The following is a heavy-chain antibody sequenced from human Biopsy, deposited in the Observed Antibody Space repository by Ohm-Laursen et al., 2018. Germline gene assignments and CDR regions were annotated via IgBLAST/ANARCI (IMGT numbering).Heavy chain of an antibody. V-gene: IGHV4-59*11. CDR1: GGSFTGHY. D-gene: IGHD4-23*01. CDR2: ISYTGYT. J-gene: IGHJ1*01. CDR3: ARGSNEYGGLYFPH. Sequence: TLSLTWTVSGGSFTGHYWSWIRQPPGKGLEWIGHISYTGYTSYNASLKSRVTISVDTSRNHFSLRLSSLTAADTAVYYCARGSNEYGGLYFPHWGQGTLVTVSS.